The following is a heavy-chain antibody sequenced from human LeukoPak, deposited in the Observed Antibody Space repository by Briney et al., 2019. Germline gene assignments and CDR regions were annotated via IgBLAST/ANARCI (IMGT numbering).Heavy chain of an antibody. CDR2: IRNKTNSYAT. CDR1: GFTFSGSA. D-gene: IGHD3-10*01. Sequence: PGGSLRLSCVASGFTFSGSAMHWVRQASGKGLEWVGRIRNKTNSYATAYAASVKGRFTISRDNSKNTVDLHINTLRVEDTAVYYCASNGYGAGTTTWGQGALVTVSS. CDR3: ASNGYGAGTTT. V-gene: IGHV3-73*01. J-gene: IGHJ4*02.